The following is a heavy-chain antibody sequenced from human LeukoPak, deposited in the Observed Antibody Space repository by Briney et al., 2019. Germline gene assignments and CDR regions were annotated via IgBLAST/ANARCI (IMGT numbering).Heavy chain of an antibody. CDR3: AKFGTGYDFWSGYHYWYFDL. Sequence: GGSLRLSCAASGFTFGSYAMSWVRQAPGKGLEWVSAISGSGGSTYYADSVKGRFTISRDNSKNTLYLQMNSLRAEDTAVYYCAKFGTGYDFWSGYHYWYFDLWGRGTLVTVSS. D-gene: IGHD3-3*01. CDR1: GFTFGSYA. J-gene: IGHJ2*01. CDR2: ISGSGGST. V-gene: IGHV3-23*01.